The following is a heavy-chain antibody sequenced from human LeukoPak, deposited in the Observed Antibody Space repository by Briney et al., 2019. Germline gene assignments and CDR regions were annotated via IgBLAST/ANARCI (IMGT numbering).Heavy chain of an antibody. V-gene: IGHV1-2*02. Sequence: ASVTVSCKASGYTFTGYYMHWVRQGPGQGLEWMGWINPNSGGTNYAQKFQGRVTMTRDTSISTAYMELSRLRSDDTAVYYCARDRSRSGTDYWGQGTLVTVSS. CDR2: INPNSGGT. CDR1: GYTFTGYY. CDR3: ARDRSRSGTDY. J-gene: IGHJ4*02. D-gene: IGHD6-19*01.